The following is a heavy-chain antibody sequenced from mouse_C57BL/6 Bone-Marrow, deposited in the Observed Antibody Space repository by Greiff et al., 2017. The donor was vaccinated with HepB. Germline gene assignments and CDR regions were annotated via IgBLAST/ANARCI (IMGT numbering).Heavy chain of an antibody. Sequence: EVQLMESGPGLVKPSQSLSLTCSVTGYSITSGYYWNWIRQFPGNKLEWMGYISYDGSNNYNPSLKNRIPITRDTSKNQFFLKLNSVTTEDTATYYCARGGNYEFAYWGQGTLVTVSA. V-gene: IGHV3-6*01. CDR1: GYSITSGYY. D-gene: IGHD2-1*01. CDR2: ISYDGSN. CDR3: ARGGNYEFAY. J-gene: IGHJ3*01.